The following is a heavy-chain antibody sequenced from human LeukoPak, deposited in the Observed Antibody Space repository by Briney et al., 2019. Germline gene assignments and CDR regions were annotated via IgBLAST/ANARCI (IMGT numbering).Heavy chain of an antibody. CDR1: GYTFTGYY. V-gene: IGHV1-2*06. D-gene: IGHD3-22*01. Sequence: ASVKVSCKASGYTFTGYYMHWVRQAPGQGLEWMGRINPNSGGTNYAQKFQGRVTVTRDTSISTAYMELSRLRSDDTAVYYCARTGEQDDSSGYYYGSSDYWGQGTLVTVSS. CDR3: ARTGEQDDSSGYYYGSSDY. CDR2: INPNSGGT. J-gene: IGHJ4*02.